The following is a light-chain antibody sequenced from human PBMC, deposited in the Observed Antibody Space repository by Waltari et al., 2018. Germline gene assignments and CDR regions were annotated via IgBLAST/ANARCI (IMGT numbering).Light chain of an antibody. V-gene: IGLV2-8*01. CDR2: EVK. CDR1: SSDVGGYNY. CDR3: SSYSGSNNLGV. J-gene: IGLJ2*01. Sequence: QSALTQPPSASGSPGQSVTISCTGTSSDVGGYNYVSWYQQHPGKAPKLIISEVKKRPSGVPGPFSGSKSGNTASLTVSGLQADDEADYYCSSYSGSNNLGVFGGGTKLTVL.